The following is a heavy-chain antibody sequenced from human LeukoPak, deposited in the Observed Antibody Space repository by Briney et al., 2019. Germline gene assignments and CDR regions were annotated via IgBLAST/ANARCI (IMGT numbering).Heavy chain of an antibody. CDR2: INTDGKST. D-gene: IGHD2-2*01. Sequence: GGSLRLSCAASGFTFSSYWMHWVRQAPGKGLVWVSRINTDGKSTSYADSVKGRFTISRDNAKNTLYLEMNSLRAEDTAVYYCARGTDCSSTSCSPSDYWGQGTLVTVSS. J-gene: IGHJ4*02. CDR3: ARGTDCSSTSCSPSDY. V-gene: IGHV3-74*01. CDR1: GFTFSSYW.